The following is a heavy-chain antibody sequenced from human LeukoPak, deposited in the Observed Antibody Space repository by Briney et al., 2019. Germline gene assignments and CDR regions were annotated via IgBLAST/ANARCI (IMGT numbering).Heavy chain of an antibody. J-gene: IGHJ4*02. Sequence: PGGSLRLSCAASGFTFSSYGMHWVRQAPGKGLEWVAVISYDGSNKYYADSVKGRFTISRDNSRNTVYLQMNSLRLEDTAVYYCSRDAAVVKYDYWGQGTLVTVSS. CDR1: GFTFSSYG. D-gene: IGHD6-19*01. V-gene: IGHV3-30*03. CDR3: SRDAAVVKYDY. CDR2: ISYDGSNK.